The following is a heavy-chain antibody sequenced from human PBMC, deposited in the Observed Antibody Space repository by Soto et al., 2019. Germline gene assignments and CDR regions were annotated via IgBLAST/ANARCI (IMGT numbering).Heavy chain of an antibody. Sequence: GGSLRLSCGASGFTFSNYYMSWIRQAPGKGLEWVSYISSTGRTIYYAYSVKVRFTVSMDNAHNSLSLKLNSLIVEDTAVYYCTRSYSIGLEFDXWGQGTQVTVPX. CDR2: ISSTGRTI. J-gene: IGHJ4*02. D-gene: IGHD6-19*01. CDR3: TRSYSIGLEFDX. V-gene: IGHV3-11*01. CDR1: GFTFSNYY.